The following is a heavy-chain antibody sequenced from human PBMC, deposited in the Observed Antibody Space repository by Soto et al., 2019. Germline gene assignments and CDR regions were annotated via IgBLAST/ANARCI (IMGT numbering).Heavy chain of an antibody. Sequence: GSLRLSCAASGFTFSRFPMHWVRQAPGKGLAWVAVISYDGNNKHFAESVKGRFSISRDDSKNTVYLEMNNLRGDDSAVYYCARDHGMFLSYYYYGMDVWGQGTTVTVSS. CDR1: GFTFSRFP. J-gene: IGHJ6*02. D-gene: IGHD3-10*02. CDR2: ISYDGNNK. CDR3: ARDHGMFLSYYYYGMDV. V-gene: IGHV3-30-3*01.